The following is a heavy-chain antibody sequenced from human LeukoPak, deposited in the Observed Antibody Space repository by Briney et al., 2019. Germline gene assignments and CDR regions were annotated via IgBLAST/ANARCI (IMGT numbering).Heavy chain of an antibody. Sequence: GGSLRLSCAASGFTFSSYWMSWVRQAPGKGLEWVANIKQDGGEKCYVDSVKGRFTISRDNAKNSLYLQMNSLRAEDTAVYYCARCPTADFWSGYYPYYFDYWGQGTLVTVSS. CDR3: ARCPTADFWSGYYPYYFDY. J-gene: IGHJ4*02. CDR2: IKQDGGEK. V-gene: IGHV3-7*01. CDR1: GFTFSSYW. D-gene: IGHD3-3*01.